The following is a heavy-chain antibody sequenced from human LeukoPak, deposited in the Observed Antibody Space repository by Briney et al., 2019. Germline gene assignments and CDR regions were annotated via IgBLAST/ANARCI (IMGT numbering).Heavy chain of an antibody. V-gene: IGHV3-7*01. D-gene: IGHD2-21*01. CDR3: AKSTRAYCGGDCYREYFQH. J-gene: IGHJ1*01. Sequence: GGSLRLSCAASGFTFSRFRMSWVRQPPGKGLEWVANINQDGSEVSYVDSVKGRFTISRDNSKNTLYLQMNSLRAEDTAVYYCAKSTRAYCGGDCYREYFQHWGQGTLVTVSS. CDR2: INQDGSEV. CDR1: GFTFSRFR.